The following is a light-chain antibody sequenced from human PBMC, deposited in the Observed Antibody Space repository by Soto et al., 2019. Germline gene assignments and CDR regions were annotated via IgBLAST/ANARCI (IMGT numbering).Light chain of an antibody. CDR3: QQYSDSPLT. CDR1: QTVRTNY. V-gene: IGKV3-20*01. J-gene: IGKJ4*01. Sequence: EIVLTQSPGTLSLSPGERATLSCRASQTVRTNYLAWFQHKPGQAPRLLIYGASSRATGIPDRFSGSGSGTDFPITINRLETEDFAVYFCQQYSDSPLTFGGGTKVEIK. CDR2: GAS.